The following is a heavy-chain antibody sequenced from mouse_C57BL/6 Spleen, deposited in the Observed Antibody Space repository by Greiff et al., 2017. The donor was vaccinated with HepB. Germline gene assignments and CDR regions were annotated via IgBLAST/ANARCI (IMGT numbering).Heavy chain of an antibody. CDR3: VREVRLLRFSYWYFDV. CDR1: GFTFNTYA. J-gene: IGHJ1*03. Sequence: DVMLVESGGGLVQPKGSLKLSCAASGFTFNTYAMHWVRQAPGKGLEWVARIRSKSSNYATYYADSVKDRFTISRDDSQSMLYLQMNNLKTEDTAMYYCVREVRLLRFSYWYFDVWGTGTTVTVSS. V-gene: IGHV10-3*01. CDR2: IRSKSSNYAT. D-gene: IGHD1-1*01.